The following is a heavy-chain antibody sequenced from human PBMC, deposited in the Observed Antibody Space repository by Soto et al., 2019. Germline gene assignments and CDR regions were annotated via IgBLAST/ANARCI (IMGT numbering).Heavy chain of an antibody. CDR3: ARASAGTFDFVSVYPYAFDY. CDR2: ISFDGSDK. CDR1: GFTFRNYG. J-gene: IGHJ4*02. Sequence: GGSLRLSCVASGFTFRNYGMYWVRQAPGKGLEWVAAISFDGSDKYYADSVKGRFTISRDNSKNTLYLQMNSLRAEDTAVYYCARASAGTFDFVSVYPYAFDYWGPGTQVTVSS. V-gene: IGHV3-30*03. D-gene: IGHD3-3*01.